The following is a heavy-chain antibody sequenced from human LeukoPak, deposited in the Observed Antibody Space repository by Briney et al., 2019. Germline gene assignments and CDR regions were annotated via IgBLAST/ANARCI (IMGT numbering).Heavy chain of an antibody. CDR1: GGSISSYY. Sequence: PSETLSLTCTVSGGSISSYYWGWIRKPPGKGLEWIGYIYYSGSTNYNPSLKSRVTISVDTSKNQFSLKVTSVTAADTAVFYCARLANYDFWRGPYPHDAFDIWGQGTMVTVSS. CDR3: ARLANYDFWRGPYPHDAFDI. J-gene: IGHJ3*02. CDR2: IYYSGST. D-gene: IGHD3-3*01. V-gene: IGHV4-59*08.